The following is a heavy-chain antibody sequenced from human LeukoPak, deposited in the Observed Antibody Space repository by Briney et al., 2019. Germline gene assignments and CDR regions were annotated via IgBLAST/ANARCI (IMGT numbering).Heavy chain of an antibody. J-gene: IGHJ4*02. V-gene: IGHV3-11*04. CDR1: GFTFSDYY. D-gene: IGHD5-12*01. CDR3: ARTLILARGYSGYDPPYYFDY. Sequence: GGSLRLSCAASGFTFSDYYMSWIRQAPGKGLEWVSYISRIGSTIYYADSVKGRFTISRDNAKNSLYLQMNSLRAEDTAVYYCARTLILARGYSGYDPPYYFDYWGQGTLVTVSS. CDR2: ISRIGSTI.